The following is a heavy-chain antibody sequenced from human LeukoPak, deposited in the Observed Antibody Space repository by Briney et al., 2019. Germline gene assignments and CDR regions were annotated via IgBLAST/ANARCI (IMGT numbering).Heavy chain of an antibody. V-gene: IGHV3-30-3*01. CDR3: ARDMRGYCSGGSCRYSALDY. Sequence: TGGSLRLSCAASGFTFSSYAMHWVRQAPGKGLEWVAVISYDGSNKYYADSVKGRFTISRDNSKNTLYLQMNSLRAEDTAVYYCARDMRGYCSGGSCRYSALDYWGQGTLVTVSS. J-gene: IGHJ4*02. D-gene: IGHD2-15*01. CDR1: GFTFSSYA. CDR2: ISYDGSNK.